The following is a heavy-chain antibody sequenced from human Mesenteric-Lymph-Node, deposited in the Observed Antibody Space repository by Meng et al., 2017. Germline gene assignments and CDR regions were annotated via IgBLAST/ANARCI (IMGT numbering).Heavy chain of an antibody. CDR2: INWNGGST. J-gene: IGHJ4*02. V-gene: IGHV3-20*04. CDR1: GGSISSGSYY. D-gene: IGHD2-15*01. Sequence: ETLSLTCTVSGGSISSGSYYWSWIRQPAGKGLEWVSGINWNGGSTGYADSVKGRFTISRDNAKNSLYLQMNSLRAEDTALYYCARGATRPLGYCSGGSCYTTGSWPSVYFDYWGQGTLVTVSS. CDR3: ARGATRPLGYCSGGSCYTTGSWPSVYFDY.